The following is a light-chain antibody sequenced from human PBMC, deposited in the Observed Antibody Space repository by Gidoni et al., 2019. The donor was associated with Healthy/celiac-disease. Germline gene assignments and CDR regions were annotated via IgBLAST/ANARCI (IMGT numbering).Light chain of an antibody. V-gene: IGKV1-39*01. Sequence: DIQITQSPSSLSASVGDRVTITCRASQSISSYLNWYQQKPGKATKLLIYAASSLQSGVPSRFSGSGSGTDFTLTIRSLQPEDFATYYCQQSYSTLLTFGGXTKVEIK. CDR3: QQSYSTLLT. CDR2: AAS. J-gene: IGKJ4*01. CDR1: QSISSY.